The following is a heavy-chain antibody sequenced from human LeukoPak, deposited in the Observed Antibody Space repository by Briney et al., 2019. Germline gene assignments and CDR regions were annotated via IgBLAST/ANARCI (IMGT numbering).Heavy chain of an antibody. J-gene: IGHJ6*02. CDR1: GFTFSDNY. D-gene: IGHD3-3*01. CDR2: ISSSGSTK. Sequence: GGSLRLSCAASGFTFSDNYMSWIRQAPGKGLEWVSYISSSGSTKYYADSVKGRFTIPRDNAKNSVYLQMNSLRAEDTAVYYCARDRHTIFGVVIHYYGMDVWGQGTTVTVSS. CDR3: ARDRHTIFGVVIHYYGMDV. V-gene: IGHV3-11*01.